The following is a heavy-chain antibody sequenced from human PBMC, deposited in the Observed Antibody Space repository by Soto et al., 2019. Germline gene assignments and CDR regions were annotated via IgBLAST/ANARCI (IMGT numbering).Heavy chain of an antibody. J-gene: IGHJ3*02. V-gene: IGHV3-21*01. Sequence: GGSLRLSCAASGFTFSSYSMNWVRQAPGKGLEWVSSISSSSSYIYYADSVKGRFTISRDNAKNSLYLQMNSLRAEDTAVYYCARDRHDFWSGQSDAFDIWGQGTMVTVSS. D-gene: IGHD3-3*01. CDR3: ARDRHDFWSGQSDAFDI. CDR2: ISSSSSYI. CDR1: GFTFSSYS.